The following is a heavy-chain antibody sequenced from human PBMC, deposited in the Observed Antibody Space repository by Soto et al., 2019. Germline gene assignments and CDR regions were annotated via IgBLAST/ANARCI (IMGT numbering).Heavy chain of an antibody. CDR2: IYYSGST. Sequence: SETLSLTCTVSGGSISTNYWSWIRQPPGTGLEWIGYIYYSGSTHYNPSLKSRVTMTVDTSKNQFSLKLNSVTAADTAIYYCARHPLAGPNNWFDPWGQGTLVTVSS. CDR3: ARHPLAGPNNWFDP. J-gene: IGHJ5*02. CDR1: GGSISTNY. V-gene: IGHV4-59*08.